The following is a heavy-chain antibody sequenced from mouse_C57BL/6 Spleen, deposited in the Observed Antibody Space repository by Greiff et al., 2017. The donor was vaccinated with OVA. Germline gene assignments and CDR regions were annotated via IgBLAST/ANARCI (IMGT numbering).Heavy chain of an antibody. Sequence: VQLKESGPGLVKPSQSLSLTCSVPGYSITSGYYWNWIRQFPGNKLEWMGYISYDGSNNYNPSLKNRISITRDTSKNQFFLTLNSVTTEDTATYYCAREGIYNAMDYWGQGTSVTVSS. V-gene: IGHV3-6*01. J-gene: IGHJ4*01. CDR2: ISYDGSN. CDR3: AREGIYNAMDY. CDR1: GYSITSGYY.